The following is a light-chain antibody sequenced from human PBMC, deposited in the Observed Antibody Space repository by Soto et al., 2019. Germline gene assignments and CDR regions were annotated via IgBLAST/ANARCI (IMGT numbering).Light chain of an antibody. CDR3: QQYNIWPQT. CDR1: QNLKSS. Sequence: LVTHSPATLSVSPGERATLSCRASQNLKSSLAWYQQKPGQAPRLLIYGASTRATGIPARFSGSGSETEFTLTISSLQSEDFAVYFCQQYNIWPQTFGQGTKVDIK. J-gene: IGKJ1*01. V-gene: IGKV3-15*01. CDR2: GAS.